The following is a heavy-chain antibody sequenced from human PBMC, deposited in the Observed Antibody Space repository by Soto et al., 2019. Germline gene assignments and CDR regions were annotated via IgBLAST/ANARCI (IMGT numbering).Heavy chain of an antibody. Sequence: QVQLQESGPGLVKPSETLSLICTVSGGSVSSGSYYWSWIRQPPGKGLEWIGYISYSGSTIYSPSLKSRVSMSADTSKNQYSLKLISVTASDTAVYYCASGGCTYGYPPEDYWGKGTLVTVSS. D-gene: IGHD5-18*01. J-gene: IGHJ4*02. CDR3: ASGGCTYGYPPEDY. V-gene: IGHV4-61*01. CDR1: GGSVSSGSYY. CDR2: ISYSGST.